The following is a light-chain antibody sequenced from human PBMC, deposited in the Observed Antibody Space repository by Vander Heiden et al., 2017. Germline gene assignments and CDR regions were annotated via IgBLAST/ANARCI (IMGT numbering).Light chain of an antibody. CDR3: LQHNTFPRT. CDR2: AAS. J-gene: IGKJ1*01. Sequence: EIKMTQAPSSLPASVGDRVTITCRASKGIGNNLGWYQQKPGKAPNRVFYAASNLQSGVPSRCSGSGSGTEFTLTISSLQPEDFSSYYWLQHNTFPRTFGQRTMLEI. V-gene: IGKV1-17*01. CDR1: KGIGNN.